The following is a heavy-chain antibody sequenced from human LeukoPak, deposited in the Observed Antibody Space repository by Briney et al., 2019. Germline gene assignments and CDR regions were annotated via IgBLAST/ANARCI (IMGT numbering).Heavy chain of an antibody. CDR2: INPSGGST. Sequence: ASVKVSCKASGYTFTSYYMHWVRQAPGQGLEWMGIINPSGGSTSYAQKFQGRVTMTRDMSTSTVYMELSSLRSEDTAAYYCARAWGSSWYDGWFDPWGQGTLVTVSS. CDR3: ARAWGSSWYDGWFDP. V-gene: IGHV1-46*01. J-gene: IGHJ5*02. D-gene: IGHD6-13*01. CDR1: GYTFTSYY.